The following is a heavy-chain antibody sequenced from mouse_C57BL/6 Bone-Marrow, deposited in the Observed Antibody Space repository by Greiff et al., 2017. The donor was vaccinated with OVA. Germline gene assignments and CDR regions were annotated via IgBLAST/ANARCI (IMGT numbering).Heavy chain of an antibody. CDR2: IHPNRGST. J-gene: IGHJ2*01. CDR3: ARSWDSFDY. Sequence: QVQLKQPGAELVKPGASVKLSCKASGYTFTSYWMHWVKQRPGQGLEWIGMIHPNRGSTNYNAKFKSKATLTVDKSSSTAYMQLSSLTSEDSAVYYCARSWDSFDYWGQGTTLTVSS. D-gene: IGHD3-3*01. CDR1: GYTFTSYW. V-gene: IGHV1-64*01.